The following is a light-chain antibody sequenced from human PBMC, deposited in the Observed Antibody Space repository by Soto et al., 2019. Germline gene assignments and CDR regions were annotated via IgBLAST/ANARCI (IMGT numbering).Light chain of an antibody. J-gene: IGLJ1*01. V-gene: IGLV2-11*01. CDR3: CSYAGRYTYV. CDR2: DVS. CDR1: SSDVGGYNY. Sequence: QSALTQPRSVSGSPGQSVTISSTGASSDVGGYNYVSWYQQHPGKAPKLMIYDVSKRPSGVPDRFSGSKSGNTASLTISGLQTEDEADYYCCSYAGRYTYVFGTGTKLTVL.